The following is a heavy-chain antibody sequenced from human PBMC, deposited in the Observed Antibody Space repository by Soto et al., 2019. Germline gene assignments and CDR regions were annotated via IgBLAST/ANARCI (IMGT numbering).Heavy chain of an antibody. CDR2: INSDGSST. CDR1: GFTFSSYW. V-gene: IGHV3-74*01. CDR3: ARAGHNRNAMEV. Sequence: GGSLRLSCAASGFTFSSYWMHWVRQAPGKGLVWVSRINSDGSSTDYADSVKGRFTISRDNAKNTLYLQINSLRAEDTAVYYCARAGHNRNAMEVWGQGTTVTVSS. D-gene: IGHD1-1*01. J-gene: IGHJ6*02.